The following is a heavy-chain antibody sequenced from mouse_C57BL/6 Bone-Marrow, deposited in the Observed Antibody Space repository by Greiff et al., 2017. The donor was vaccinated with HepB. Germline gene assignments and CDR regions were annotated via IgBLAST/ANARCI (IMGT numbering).Heavy chain of an antibody. CDR2: IYPGDGDT. J-gene: IGHJ2*01. V-gene: IGHV1-82*01. Sequence: QVQLQQSGPELVKPGASVKISCKASGYAFSSSWMNWVKQRPGKGLEWIGRIYPGDGDTNYNGKFKGKATLTADKSSSTAYMQLSSLTSEDSAVYFCAFISEHDWGQGTTLTVSS. D-gene: IGHD1-1*01. CDR3: AFISEHD. CDR1: GYAFSSSW.